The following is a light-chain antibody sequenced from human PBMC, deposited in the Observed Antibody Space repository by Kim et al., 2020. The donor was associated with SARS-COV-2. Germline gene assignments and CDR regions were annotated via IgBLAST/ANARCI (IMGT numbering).Light chain of an antibody. Sequence: DIQMTQSPSSLSASVGDRITITCRASQTVTTYLNWYQQKPGKAPKLLIYAASTLQSGVPSRFSGSGSGTDFTLTISSVQPEDFATYNCQQSYTTLYTFGQGTKLEI. CDR2: AAS. V-gene: IGKV1-39*01. CDR3: QQSYTTLYT. CDR1: QTVTTY. J-gene: IGKJ2*01.